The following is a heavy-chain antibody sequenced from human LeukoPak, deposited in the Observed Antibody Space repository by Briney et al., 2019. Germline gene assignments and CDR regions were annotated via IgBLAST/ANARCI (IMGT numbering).Heavy chain of an antibody. D-gene: IGHD3-22*01. CDR2: VSYTGRT. CDR3: ARLLDNDISGDPDTFDV. Sequence: LETLSLTCTVSGGSLSGHYWSWIRQPPGKRLEWLGYVSYTGRTKYNPSLQSRVTISINTSKSQFSLKLTSVTPADTAVYSCARLLDNDISGDPDTFDVWGQGTTVIVSS. J-gene: IGHJ3*01. V-gene: IGHV4-59*11. CDR1: GGSLSGHY.